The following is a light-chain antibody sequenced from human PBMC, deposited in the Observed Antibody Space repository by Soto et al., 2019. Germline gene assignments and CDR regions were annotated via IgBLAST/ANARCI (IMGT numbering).Light chain of an antibody. CDR2: DAS. V-gene: IGKV1-5*01. CDR3: QQYNSYPWT. CDR1: QTISSW. J-gene: IGKJ1*01. Sequence: DIQMTQSPSTLSGSVGDRVTITCRASQTISSWLAWYQQKPGKAPKLLIYDASSLESGVPSRFSGNGSGTEFTLTISSLQPEDFATYYCQQYNSYPWTFGQGTKVDIK.